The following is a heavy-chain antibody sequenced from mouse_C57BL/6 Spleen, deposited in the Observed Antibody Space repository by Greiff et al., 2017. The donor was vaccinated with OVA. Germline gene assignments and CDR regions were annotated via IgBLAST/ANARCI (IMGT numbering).Heavy chain of an antibody. CDR3: AREAWFAY. J-gene: IGHJ3*01. V-gene: IGHV5-17*01. CDR2: ISSGSSTN. CDR1: GFTFSDYG. Sequence: EVKLVESGGGLVKPGGSLKLSCAASGFTFSDYGMHWVRQAPEKGLEWVAYISSGSSTNYYADNVKGRFTISRDNAKNTLFLQMTSLRSEDTAMYYCAREAWFAYWGQGTLVTVSA.